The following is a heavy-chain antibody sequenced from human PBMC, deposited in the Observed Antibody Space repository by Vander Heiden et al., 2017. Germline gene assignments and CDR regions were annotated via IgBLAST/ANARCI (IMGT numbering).Heavy chain of an antibody. V-gene: IGHV3-23*01. CDR1: GLTFSNYD. Sequence: EVQLLESGGGLVQRGGSLRLSCVASGLTFSNYDMRWVRQAPGKGLEWVSGISGSGDGTYYSDSVKGRFTISRDNSKNTLFLQMDSLRAEDTAVYYCALRISLIEYWGQGTLVTVSS. J-gene: IGHJ4*01. CDR2: ISGSGDGT. CDR3: ALRISLIEY.